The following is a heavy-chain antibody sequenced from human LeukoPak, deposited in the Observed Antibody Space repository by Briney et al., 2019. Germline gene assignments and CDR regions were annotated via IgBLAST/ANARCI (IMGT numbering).Heavy chain of an antibody. J-gene: IGHJ6*03. CDR1: GFSFSRYS. CDR2: ISSSTTYI. Sequence: GGSLRLSCAASGFSFSRYSLSWVRQAPGKGLEWISLISSSTTYIYYADSVKGRFTISRDNAKNSVFLQMTSLRAEDTAVYYCARDCSSTSCYPYYYYMDVWGKGTTVTVSS. D-gene: IGHD2-2*01. V-gene: IGHV3-21*01. CDR3: ARDCSSTSCYPYYYYMDV.